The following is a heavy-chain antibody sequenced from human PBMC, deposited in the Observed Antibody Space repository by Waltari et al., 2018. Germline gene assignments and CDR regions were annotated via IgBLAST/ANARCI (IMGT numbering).Heavy chain of an antibody. CDR3: AKSPSTRTNWFDP. V-gene: IGHV3-23*01. CDR2: NTSSGDGR. J-gene: IGHJ5*02. CDR1: GFIFSNYD. Sequence: EVQLLESGGGLVQPGGSLRLSCAASGFIFSNYDMSWVRQGPGKGGGVGSGNTSSGDGRYDAGYVKGRFTISRDSSKNMLYLQMNSLRADETAVYYCAKSPSTRTNWFDPWGQGTLVTVSS. D-gene: IGHD2-2*01.